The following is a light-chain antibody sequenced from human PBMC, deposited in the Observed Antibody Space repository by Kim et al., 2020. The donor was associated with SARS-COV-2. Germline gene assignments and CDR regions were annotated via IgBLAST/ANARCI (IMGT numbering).Light chain of an antibody. V-gene: IGLV2-14*03. CDR2: DVS. J-gene: IGLJ3*02. CDR1: SSDIGGYNY. CDR3: CSYTSSSTWV. Sequence: GQSLTLSCTGTSSDIGGYNYVSWYQQHPGKAPNLMIYDVSNRPSGVSNRFSGSKSSNTASLTISGLQAEDEDDYYCCSYTSSSTWVFGGGTQLTVL.